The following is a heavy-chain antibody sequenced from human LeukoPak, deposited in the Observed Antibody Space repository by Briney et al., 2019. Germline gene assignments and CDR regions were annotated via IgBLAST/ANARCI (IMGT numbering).Heavy chain of an antibody. D-gene: IGHD6-13*01. J-gene: IGHJ4*02. CDR3: AREVSYRSSWYLDY. Sequence: GGSLKLSCAASGFTFNSNYMSWVRQAPGKGLEWVSVIHSGGNTYYADSVKGRLTISRDNPKNTLYLLMNSLRAEDTAVYYCAREVSYRSSWYLDYWGQGTLVTVSS. V-gene: IGHV3-53*01. CDR2: IHSGGNT. CDR1: GFTFNSNY.